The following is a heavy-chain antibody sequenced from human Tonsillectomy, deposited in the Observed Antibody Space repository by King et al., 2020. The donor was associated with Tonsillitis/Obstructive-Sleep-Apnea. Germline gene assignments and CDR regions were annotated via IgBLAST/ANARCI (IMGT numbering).Heavy chain of an antibody. D-gene: IGHD2-2*01. CDR1: GGSISSYY. J-gene: IGHJ6*03. V-gene: IGHV4-59*01. Sequence: QLQESGPGLVKPSETQSLTCTVSGGSISSYYWSWIRQPPGKGLEWIGYIFYSGSTNYNPSLKSRVTISVDTSKNQFSLKLSSVTAADTAVYYCARDHCSSTSCYGNYYYMDVWGKGTTVTVSS. CDR3: ARDHCSSTSCYGNYYYMDV. CDR2: IFYSGST.